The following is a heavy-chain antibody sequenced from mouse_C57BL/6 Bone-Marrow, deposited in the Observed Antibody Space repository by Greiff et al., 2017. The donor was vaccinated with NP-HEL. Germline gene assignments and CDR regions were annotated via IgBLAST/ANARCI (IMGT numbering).Heavy chain of an antibody. CDR1: GYTFTSYW. Sequence: QVQLKQPGAELVMPGASVKLSCKASGYTFTSYWMHWVKQRPGQGLEWIGEIDPSDSYTNYNQKFKGKSTLTVDKSSSTAYMQLSSLTSEDSAVYYCARGGIYYYGRGYFDVWGTGTTVTVSS. CDR3: ARGGIYYYGRGYFDV. J-gene: IGHJ1*03. D-gene: IGHD1-1*01. CDR2: IDPSDSYT. V-gene: IGHV1-69*01.